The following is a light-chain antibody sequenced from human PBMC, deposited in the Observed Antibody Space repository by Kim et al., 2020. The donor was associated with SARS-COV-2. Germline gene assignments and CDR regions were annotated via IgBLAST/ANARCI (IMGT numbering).Light chain of an antibody. CDR1: QGIANS. CDR3: QQYFKIPPT. CDR2: TAS. V-gene: IGKV1-NL1*01. J-gene: IGKJ1*01. Sequence: ASVGDRVTIPCRASQGIANSLAWYQQKPGNAPTLLLYTASFLETGDSSRFSGSGSGTDYTLTISSLQPEDFATYYCQQYFKIPPTFGQGTKVDIK.